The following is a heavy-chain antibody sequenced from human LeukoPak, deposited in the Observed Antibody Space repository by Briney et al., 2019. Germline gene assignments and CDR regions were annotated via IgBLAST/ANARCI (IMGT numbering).Heavy chain of an antibody. Sequence: GGSLRLSCAASGFTFSDFWMTWVRQAPGKGLEWLANINQHGSEKYYVDSVKGRFTISRDNAKNTLYLQTNSLRAEDTALYYCAKKVVVGATSPYSDFQDWGQGTLVTVSS. CDR2: INQHGSEK. V-gene: IGHV3-7*03. CDR1: GFTFSDFW. CDR3: AKKVVVGATSPYSDFQD. J-gene: IGHJ1*01. D-gene: IGHD1-26*01.